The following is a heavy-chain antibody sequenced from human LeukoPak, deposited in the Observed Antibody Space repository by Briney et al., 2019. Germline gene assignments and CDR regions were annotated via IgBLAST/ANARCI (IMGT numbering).Heavy chain of an antibody. D-gene: IGHD2-2*01. CDR1: GYTFTGYY. V-gene: IGHV1-2*02. CDR2: INPDTGGT. Sequence: GASVKVSCTASGYTFTGYYMHWVRQAPGQGLEWMGWINPDTGGTSYAQRFQGRVTMTRDTSISTAYMELIRLTSDDTVVFYCARGGEVCSSTSCYRGHEYWGQGTLVTVSS. J-gene: IGHJ4*02. CDR3: ARGGEVCSSTSCYRGHEY.